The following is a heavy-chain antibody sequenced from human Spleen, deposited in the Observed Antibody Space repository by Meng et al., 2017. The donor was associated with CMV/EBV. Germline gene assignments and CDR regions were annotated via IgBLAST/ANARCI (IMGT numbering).Heavy chain of an antibody. CDR1: GFTFSSYS. Sequence: GGSLRLSCAASGFTFSSYSMNWVRQAPGKGLEWVSSISSSSSYIYYADSVKGRFTISRDNAKNSLYLQMNSLKLEDMAVYYCARAGPLTCTTTYCYTYYYYALDVWGQGTTVTVSS. J-gene: IGHJ6*02. CDR2: ISSSSSYI. CDR3: ARAGPLTCTTTYCYTYYYYALDV. V-gene: IGHV3-21*01. D-gene: IGHD3-16*02.